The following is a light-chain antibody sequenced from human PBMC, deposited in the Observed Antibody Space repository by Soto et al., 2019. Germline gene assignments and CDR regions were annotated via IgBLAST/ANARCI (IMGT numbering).Light chain of an antibody. CDR3: QHYGTSPHLT. J-gene: IGKJ4*01. CDR1: QSVSSY. CDR2: AAS. Sequence: EIVLTQSPATLSLSPGARATLSCRASQSVSSYLAWYQKKPGQAPRLLIFAASSRATGIPDRFSGSGSGTDFTLTISRLEPEDFAVYYCQHYGTSPHLTFGGGTKVDIK. V-gene: IGKV3-20*01.